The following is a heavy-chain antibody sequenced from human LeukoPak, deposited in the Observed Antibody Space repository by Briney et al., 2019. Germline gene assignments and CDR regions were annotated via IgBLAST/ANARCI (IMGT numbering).Heavy chain of an antibody. CDR3: AKGKRGDYPPTDDAFDI. CDR2: ISWNSGSI. J-gene: IGHJ3*02. Sequence: GGSLRLSCAASGFTFDDYAMHWVRQAPGKGLEWVSGISWNSGSIGYADSVKGRFTISRDNAKNSLYPQMNSLRAEDMALYYCAKGKRGDYPPTDDAFDIWGQGTMVTVSS. D-gene: IGHD4-17*01. V-gene: IGHV3-9*03. CDR1: GFTFDDYA.